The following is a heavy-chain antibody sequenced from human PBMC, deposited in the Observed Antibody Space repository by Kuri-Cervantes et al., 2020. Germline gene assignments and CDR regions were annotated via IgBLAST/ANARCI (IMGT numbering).Heavy chain of an antibody. CDR2: MNPNSGNT. CDR1: GYTFTSYD. Sequence: ASVKVSCKASGYTFTSYDINWVRQATGQGLEWMGWMNPNSGNTGYAQKFQGRVTMTRNTSISTAYMELSSLRSEDTAVYYCARVGTMRSGSYYYLSPYRGQGTLVTVSS. CDR3: ARVGTMRSGSYYYLSPY. D-gene: IGHD3-10*01. V-gene: IGHV1-8*01. J-gene: IGHJ4*02.